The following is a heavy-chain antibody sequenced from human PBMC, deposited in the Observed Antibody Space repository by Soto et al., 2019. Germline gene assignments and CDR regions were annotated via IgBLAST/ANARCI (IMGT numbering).Heavy chain of an antibody. Sequence: SETLSLTCTVSGGSISSYYWSWIRQPPGKGLEWIGYIYYSGSTNYNPSLKSRVTISVDTSKNQFSLKLSSVTAADTAVYYCARTDGDYAPFDYWGQGTLVTVST. V-gene: IGHV4-59*01. CDR1: GGSISSYY. CDR3: ARTDGDYAPFDY. CDR2: IYYSGST. J-gene: IGHJ4*02. D-gene: IGHD4-17*01.